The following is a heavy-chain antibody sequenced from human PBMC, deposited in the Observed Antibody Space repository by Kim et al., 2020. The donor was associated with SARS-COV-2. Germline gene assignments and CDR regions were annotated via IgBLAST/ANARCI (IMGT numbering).Heavy chain of an antibody. CDR3: ARDSVTGTYALAI. Sequence: GGSLRLSCAASGFTFSSYEINWVRQAPGKGLEWVSSISGGGSNINYADSVKGRFTISRDNAKNSLFLQMNSLRVEDTAVYYCARDSVTGTYALAIWGQGTLVTVSS. CDR2: ISGGGSNI. D-gene: IGHD3-16*01. CDR1: GFTFSSYE. V-gene: IGHV3-48*03. J-gene: IGHJ4*03.